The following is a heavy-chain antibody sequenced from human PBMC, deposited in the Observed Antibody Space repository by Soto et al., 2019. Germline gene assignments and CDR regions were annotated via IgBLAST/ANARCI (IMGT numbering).Heavy chain of an antibody. V-gene: IGHV1-46*01. CDR2: INPSGGST. D-gene: IGHD2-15*01. J-gene: IGHJ3*02. CDR1: RYTFTDYA. CDR3: ARGSWSQGAFDI. Sequence: VQVCCNASRYTFTDYAMHCVGQAPGQGLEWMGIINPSGGSTSYAQKFQGRVTMTRDTSTSTVYMELSSLRSEDTAVYYCARGSWSQGAFDIWGQGTMVT.